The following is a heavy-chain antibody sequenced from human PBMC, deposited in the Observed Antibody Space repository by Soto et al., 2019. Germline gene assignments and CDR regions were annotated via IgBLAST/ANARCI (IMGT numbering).Heavy chain of an antibody. CDR1: GFTFSDFW. Sequence: PGGSLRLSCAASGFTFSDFWMSWVRQAPGKGLEWVANIKEDGSEKYYVDSVKGRFTISRNNAQNSLYLQMNSLRAEDTAVYYCATYVPAAAGPDYWGQGTLVTVSS. CDR3: ATYVPAAAGPDY. CDR2: IKEDGSEK. D-gene: IGHD6-13*01. V-gene: IGHV3-7*05. J-gene: IGHJ4*02.